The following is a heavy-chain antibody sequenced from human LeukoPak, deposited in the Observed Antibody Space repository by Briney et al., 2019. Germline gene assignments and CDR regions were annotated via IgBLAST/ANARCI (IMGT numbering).Heavy chain of an antibody. CDR2: IYYSGST. CDR3: ARPYSGYDYYAFDI. D-gene: IGHD5-12*01. V-gene: IGHV4-59*08. J-gene: IGHJ3*02. Sequence: SETLSLTCTVSGGSISSYYRSWIRQPPGKGLEWIGYIYYSGSTNCNPSLKSRVTISVDTSKNQFSLKLSSVTAADTAVYYCARPYSGYDYYAFDIWGQGTMVTVSS. CDR1: GGSISSYY.